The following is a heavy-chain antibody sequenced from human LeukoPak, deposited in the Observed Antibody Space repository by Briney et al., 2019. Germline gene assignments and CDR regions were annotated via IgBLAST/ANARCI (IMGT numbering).Heavy chain of an antibody. J-gene: IGHJ6*04. V-gene: IGHV3-30*02. D-gene: IGHD3-10*02. CDR2: LRSDGSHK. CDR3: AELGITMIGGV. Sequence: GGSLRLSCAASGFIFSSYGMHWVRQAPGKGLEWVAFLRSDGSHKCYADSVKGRFTISRDNAKNSQYLQMNSLRAEDTAVYYCAELGITMIGGVWGKGTTVTISS. CDR1: GFIFSSYG.